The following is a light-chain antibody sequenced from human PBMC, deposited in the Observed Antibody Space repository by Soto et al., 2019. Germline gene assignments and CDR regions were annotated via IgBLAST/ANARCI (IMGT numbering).Light chain of an antibody. CDR2: EAP. J-gene: IGKJ5*01. CDR1: HDSKKY. CDR3: QRNDSPPPP. V-gene: IGKV1-33*01. Sequence: DIQMTQSPSSLSASVGARVTITCQASHDSKKYLNWDEERPGKAPKLLIYEAPNLQTGVPSRFSGRRPGPHLTFTISALQPEDIEGCDCQRNDSPPPPCGQGTRLDI.